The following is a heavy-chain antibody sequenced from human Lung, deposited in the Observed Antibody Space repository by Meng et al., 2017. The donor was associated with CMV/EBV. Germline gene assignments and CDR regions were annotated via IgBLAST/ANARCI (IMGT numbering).Heavy chain of an antibody. CDR1: GYTFTSYG. V-gene: IGHV1-18*01. D-gene: IGHD6-13*01. CDR2: ISAYNGNT. J-gene: IGHJ5*02. Sequence: QVQLVQSGAGVKKPGASGKASCKASGYTFTSYGISWVRQAPGQGLEWMGWISAYNGNTNYAQKLQGRVTMTTDTSTSTAYMELRILRSDDTAVYYCAASSSSWYQNWFDPWGQGTLVTVSS. CDR3: AASSSSWYQNWFDP.